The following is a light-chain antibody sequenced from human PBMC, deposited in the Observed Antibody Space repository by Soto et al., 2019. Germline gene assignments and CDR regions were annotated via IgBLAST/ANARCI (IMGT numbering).Light chain of an antibody. V-gene: IGLV1-40*01. Sequence: QSVLTQPPSVSGAPGQRVTISCTGSSSNIGAGYDVHWYHQLPGTAPKLLIYGNNNRPSGVPDRVSGSRSGTSASLAITGLQAEDEADYYCQSYDSSLSVWVFGGGTKVTVL. CDR1: SSNIGAGYD. CDR3: QSYDSSLSVWV. CDR2: GNN. J-gene: IGLJ3*02.